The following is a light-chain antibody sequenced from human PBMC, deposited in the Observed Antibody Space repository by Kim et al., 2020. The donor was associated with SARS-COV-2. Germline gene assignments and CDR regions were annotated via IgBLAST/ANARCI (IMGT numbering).Light chain of an antibody. CDR2: TNN. J-gene: IGLJ1*01. Sequence: QSVLTQSPSTSGTPGQRVTISCSGGSSNIGSKTVNWYQHLPGTTPKLLVHTNNQRPSGVPDRFSGSKSGTTASLAISGLQSDDEADYYCAAWDDSLHGYVFGTGTQLTVL. V-gene: IGLV1-44*01. CDR3: AAWDDSLHGYV. CDR1: SSNIGSKT.